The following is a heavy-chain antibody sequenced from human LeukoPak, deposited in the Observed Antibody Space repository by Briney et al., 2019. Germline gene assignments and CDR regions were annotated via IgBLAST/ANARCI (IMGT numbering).Heavy chain of an antibody. Sequence: ASVKVSCKASGCTFTGYYMHWVRQAPGQGLEWMGWIHPNSGGTNYAQRFQGRVTMTRDTSISTAYMELSRLRSDDTAVYYCARATQDNYYYYYMDVWGKGTTVTVSS. CDR2: IHPNSGGT. CDR3: ARATQDNYYYYYMDV. CDR1: GCTFTGYY. V-gene: IGHV1-2*02. J-gene: IGHJ6*03.